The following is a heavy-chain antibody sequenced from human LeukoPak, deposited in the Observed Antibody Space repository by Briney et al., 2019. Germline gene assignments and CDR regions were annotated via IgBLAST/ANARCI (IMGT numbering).Heavy chain of an antibody. J-gene: IGHJ4*02. CDR3: ARSAGLKSTYYDYVWGSYRYPFDFDY. Sequence: ASVKVSCKASGYTFTGYYMHWVRQAPGQGLEWMGWINPNSGGTNYAQKFQGRVTMTRDTSISTAYMELSRLGSDDTAVYYCARSAGLKSTYYDYVWGSYRYPFDFDYWGQGTLVTVSS. V-gene: IGHV1-2*02. CDR2: INPNSGGT. D-gene: IGHD3-16*02. CDR1: GYTFTGYY.